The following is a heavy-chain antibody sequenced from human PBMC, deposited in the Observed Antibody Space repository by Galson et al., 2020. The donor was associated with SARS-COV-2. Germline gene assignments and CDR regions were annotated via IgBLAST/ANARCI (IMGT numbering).Heavy chain of an antibody. CDR2: IYYSGTA. CDR1: GGSVSSSSYF. V-gene: IGHV4-39*02. Sequence: SETLSLTCSVTGGSVSSSSYFWGWIRQPPGKGLEWIGTIYYSGTAYYNPSFRGRASLSIDTSKNHFSLRLNSVTASDTAVYYCARFFVWFGEVPYYLDYWGQGTLVTVPS. D-gene: IGHD3-10*01. CDR3: ARFFVWFGEVPYYLDY. J-gene: IGHJ4*02.